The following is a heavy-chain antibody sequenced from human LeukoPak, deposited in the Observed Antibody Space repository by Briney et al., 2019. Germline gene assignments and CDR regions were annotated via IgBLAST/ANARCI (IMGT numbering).Heavy chain of an antibody. CDR2: IYYSGST. J-gene: IGHJ6*02. Sequence: PSETLSLTRTVSGGSISSYYWSWIRQPPGKGLEWIGYIYYSGSTNYNPSLKSRVTISVDTSKNQFSLKLSSVTAADTAVYYCARGGYLYYYGMDVWGQGTTVTVSS. V-gene: IGHV4-59*01. CDR3: ARGGYLYYYGMDV. CDR1: GGSISSYY. D-gene: IGHD6-25*01.